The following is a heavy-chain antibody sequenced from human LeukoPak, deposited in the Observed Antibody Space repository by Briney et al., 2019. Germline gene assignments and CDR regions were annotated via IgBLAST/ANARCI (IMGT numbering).Heavy chain of an antibody. CDR1: GYTFTSYD. D-gene: IGHD3-3*01. CDR3: ARWGDDFWSGYRPNYYYYGMDV. J-gene: IGHJ6*02. V-gene: IGHV1-8*01. Sequence: ASVKVSCKASGYTFTSYDINWVRQATGQGLEWMGWMNPNSGNTGYAQKFQGRVTMTRNTSISTAYMELSSLRSEDTAVYYCARWGDDFWSGYRPNYYYYGMDVWGQGTTVTVSS. CDR2: MNPNSGNT.